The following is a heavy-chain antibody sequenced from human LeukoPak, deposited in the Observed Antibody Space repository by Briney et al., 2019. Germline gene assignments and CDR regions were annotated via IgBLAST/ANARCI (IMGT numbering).Heavy chain of an antibody. V-gene: IGHV4-61*02. CDR3: ARVWKVAATED. CDR1: GGSISSDSYY. CDR2: IYTSGST. Sequence: SQTLSLTCTVSGGSISSDSYYWSWIRQPAGKGLEWIRRIYTSGSTNYNPSLNGRVTISVDTSKNQFSLKLSSVTAADTAVYYCARVWKVAATEDWGQGTLVTVSS. J-gene: IGHJ4*02. D-gene: IGHD2-15*01.